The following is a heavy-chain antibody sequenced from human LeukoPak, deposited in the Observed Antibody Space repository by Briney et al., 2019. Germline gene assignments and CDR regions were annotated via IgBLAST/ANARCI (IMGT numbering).Heavy chain of an antibody. CDR2: ISGSGGST. CDR3: AKDPGYYDSSGYYYDDY. V-gene: IGHV3-23*01. D-gene: IGHD3-22*01. J-gene: IGHJ4*02. CDR1: GFTFSSYA. Sequence: GGSLRPSCAASGFTFSSYAMSWVRQAPGKGLEWVSAISGSGGSTYYADSVKGRFTISRDNSKNTLYLQMNSLRAEDTAVYYCAKDPGYYDSSGYYYDDYWGQGTLVTVSS.